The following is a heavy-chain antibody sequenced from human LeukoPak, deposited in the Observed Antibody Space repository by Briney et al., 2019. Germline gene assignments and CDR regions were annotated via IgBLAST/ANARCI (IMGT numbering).Heavy chain of an antibody. V-gene: IGHV1-69*13. D-gene: IGHD3-10*01. CDR3: ARGEELQDWFDP. J-gene: IGHJ5*02. Sequence: SVKVSCKASGGTFSSYAISWVRQAPGQGLEWMGGIIPIFGTANYAQKFQGRVTITADESTSTAYMELSSLRSEDTAVYYCARGEELQDWFDPWGQGTLVTVSS. CDR1: GGTFSSYA. CDR2: IIPIFGTA.